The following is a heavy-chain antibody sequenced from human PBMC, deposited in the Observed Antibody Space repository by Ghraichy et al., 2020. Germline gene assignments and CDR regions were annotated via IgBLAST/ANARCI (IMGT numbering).Heavy chain of an antibody. Sequence: GGSLRLSCAASGFAFSSYAMNWVRQAPGKGLEWVSCITDNGGVTYYADSVRGRFTISRDNSKNTLYLQLNSLRAEDTAVYYCAKFFLITGKTEVFDYWGQGTLVTVSS. V-gene: IGHV3-23*01. D-gene: IGHD1-20*01. J-gene: IGHJ4*02. CDR2: ITDNGGVT. CDR1: GFAFSSYA. CDR3: AKFFLITGKTEVFDY.